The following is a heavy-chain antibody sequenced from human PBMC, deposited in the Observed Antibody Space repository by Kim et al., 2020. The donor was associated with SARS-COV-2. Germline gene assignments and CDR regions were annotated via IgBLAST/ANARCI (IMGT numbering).Heavy chain of an antibody. CDR1: GFTFSSYA. D-gene: IGHD6-13*01. CDR2: IYSGGSST. J-gene: IGHJ6*02. V-gene: IGHV3-23*03. CDR3: AKDYSSSWYRDTEYYYGMDV. Sequence: GGSLRLSCAASGFTFSSYAMSWVRQAPGKGLEWVSVIYSGGSSTYYADSVKGRFTISRDNSKNTLYLQMNSLRAEDTAVYYCAKDYSSSWYRDTEYYYGMDVWGQGTTVTVSS.